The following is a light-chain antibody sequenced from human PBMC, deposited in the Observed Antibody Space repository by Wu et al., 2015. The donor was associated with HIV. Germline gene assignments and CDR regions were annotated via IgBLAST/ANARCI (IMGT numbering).Light chain of an antibody. Sequence: EIVLTQSPGTLSLSPGERVTLSCRASQTVSNTYLAWYQQKPGQAPRLLIYGTSSRATGIPDRFSGSGSGTDFTLTISRLEPEDFAVYYCQQYGSSPYTFGQGTKLEIK. CDR1: QTVSNTY. V-gene: IGKV3-20*01. J-gene: IGKJ2*01. CDR2: GTS. CDR3: QQYGSSPYT.